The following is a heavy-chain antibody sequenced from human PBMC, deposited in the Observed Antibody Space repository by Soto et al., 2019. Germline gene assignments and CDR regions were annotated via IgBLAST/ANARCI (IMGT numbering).Heavy chain of an antibody. J-gene: IGHJ4*02. CDR3: ARELERLFDY. CDR1: GLTFSSYA. D-gene: IGHD1-1*01. Sequence: PGGSLRLSWAASGLTFSSYAMHWVRQAPGKGLEWVGVISYYGSNKYYADSVKGRFTISRDNSKNTLYLQMHSLRAEDTAVYYCARELERLFDYWGQGTLVTVSS. V-gene: IGHV3-30-3*01. CDR2: ISYYGSNK.